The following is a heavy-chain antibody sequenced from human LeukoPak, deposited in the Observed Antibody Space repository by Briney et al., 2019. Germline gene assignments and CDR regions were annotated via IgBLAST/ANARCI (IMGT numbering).Heavy chain of an antibody. CDR2: INHSGST. J-gene: IGHJ5*02. Sequence: PSETLSLTCAVYGGSFSGYYWSWIRQPPGKGLEWIGEINHSGSTNYNPSLKSRVTISVDTSKNQFSLKLSSVTAVDTAVYYCARDRGLYYDYIWGSYRYTRTFGPWGQGTLVTVSS. D-gene: IGHD3-16*02. CDR3: ARDRGLYYDYIWGSYRYTRTFGP. CDR1: GGSFSGYY. V-gene: IGHV4-34*01.